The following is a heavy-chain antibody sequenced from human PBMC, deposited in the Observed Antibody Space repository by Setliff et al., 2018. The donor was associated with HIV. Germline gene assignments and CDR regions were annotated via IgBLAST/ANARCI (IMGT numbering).Heavy chain of an antibody. D-gene: IGHD3-16*01. CDR2: IYYNGNT. CDR3: ARGGASSKYFQH. J-gene: IGHJ1*01. V-gene: IGHV4-59*01. CDR1: GGSITGYY. Sequence: SETLSLTCTVSGGSITGYYWSWLRQPPGKGLEWIGYIYYNGNTNYNPSLKSRLTISVDASKNQFSLNLSSVTTADTAVYYCARGGASSKYFQHWGQGTLVTVSS.